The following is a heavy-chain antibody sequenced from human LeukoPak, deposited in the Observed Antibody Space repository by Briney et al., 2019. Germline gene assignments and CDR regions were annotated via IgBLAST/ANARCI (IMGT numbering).Heavy chain of an antibody. V-gene: IGHV3-7*01. CDR1: GFTFSSYW. D-gene: IGHD4-17*01. CDR3: ARERGDYRFDY. J-gene: IGHJ4*02. Sequence: GGSLRLSCAASGFTFSSYWMSWVRQAPGKGLEWVANIKQDGSEKYYVDSVKGRFTISRDNAKNSLYLQMNNLRAEDTAVYYCARERGDYRFDYWGQGTLVTVSS. CDR2: IKQDGSEK.